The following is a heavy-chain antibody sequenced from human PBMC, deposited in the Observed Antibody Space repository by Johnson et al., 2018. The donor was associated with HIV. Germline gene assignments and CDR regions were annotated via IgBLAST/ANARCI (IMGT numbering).Heavy chain of an antibody. CDR1: GFTFSDYY. CDR2: ISSSGSSI. CDR3: ARGMSSGPWAGGDAFDI. Sequence: QEQLVESGGVVVQPGGSLRLSCSASGFTFSDYYITWIRQAPGKGLEWISYISSSGSSIYYADSVKGRFTISRNNSKNSLYLQMNSLRAEDTAVYYWARGMSSGPWAGGDAFDIWGQGTMVTVSS. J-gene: IGHJ3*02. D-gene: IGHD3-22*01. V-gene: IGHV3-11*04.